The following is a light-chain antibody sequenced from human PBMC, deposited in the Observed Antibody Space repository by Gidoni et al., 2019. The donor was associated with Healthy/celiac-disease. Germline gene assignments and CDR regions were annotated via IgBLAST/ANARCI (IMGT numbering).Light chain of an antibody. CDR2: DAS. Sequence: EIVLTQSPATLSLSPGERATIPCRASQGVSSYLIWSQQKPGQAPRLLIYDASNRATGIPARFSGSGSGTDFTLTISSLEPEDFAVYYCQQRSNWPPLTFGGGTKVEIK. CDR1: QGVSSY. CDR3: QQRSNWPPLT. V-gene: IGKV3-11*01. J-gene: IGKJ4*01.